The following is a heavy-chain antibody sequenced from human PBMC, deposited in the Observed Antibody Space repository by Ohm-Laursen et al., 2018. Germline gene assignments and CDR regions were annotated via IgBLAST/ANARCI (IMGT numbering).Heavy chain of an antibody. V-gene: IGHV3-48*04. D-gene: IGHD6-19*01. CDR2: ISSGSSTI. CDR1: GFTFSSYT. J-gene: IGHJ4*02. CDR3: ARDGYSSGRGDFDS. Sequence: SLRFSCSASGFTFSSYTMNWVRQAPGKGLEWVSSISSGSSTIYYADSVKGRFTISRDNAKNSLYLQMNSLRPEDAAVYYCARDGYSSGRGDFDSWGQGTLVTVSS.